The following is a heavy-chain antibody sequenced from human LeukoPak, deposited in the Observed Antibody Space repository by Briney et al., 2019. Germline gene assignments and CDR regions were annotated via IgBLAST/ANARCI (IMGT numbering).Heavy chain of an antibody. CDR3: ARDPESAQLVDY. J-gene: IGHJ4*02. CDR1: GYTFSGFY. CDR2: INPNSGGT. Sequence: ASVKVSCKASGYTFSGFYIHWVRQAPGQGLEWMGWINPNSGGTNYAQKFQGRVTMTRDTSISTAYMELSRLRSDDTAVYYCARDPESAQLVDYWGQGTLVTVSS. D-gene: IGHD6-6*01. V-gene: IGHV1-2*02.